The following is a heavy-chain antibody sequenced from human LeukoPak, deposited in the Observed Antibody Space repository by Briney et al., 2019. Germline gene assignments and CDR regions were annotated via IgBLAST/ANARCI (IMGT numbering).Heavy chain of an antibody. Sequence: SENLSLTCSVSGGSINSYYWSWIRQPPGKGLEWLGYIYYSASTNYNPSLKGRVTISGDRSKNQFSLKLSSVTAADTAVYYCAGVDTAMVIDYWGQGTMASVSS. J-gene: IGHJ4*02. CDR3: AGVDTAMVIDY. D-gene: IGHD5-18*01. V-gene: IGHV4-59*01. CDR1: GGSINSYY. CDR2: IYYSAST.